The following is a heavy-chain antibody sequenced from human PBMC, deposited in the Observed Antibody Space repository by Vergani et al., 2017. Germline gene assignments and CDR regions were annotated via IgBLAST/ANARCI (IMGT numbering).Heavy chain of an antibody. CDR1: GFTFSNFG. J-gene: IGHJ4*02. V-gene: IGHV3-30*02. Sequence: QVQLVESAGGVVQPGGSLRLSCAASGFTFSNFGMHWIRQAPGKGLEWLAYIGKDGINTRYSDAVKGRFTVSRDNTKDILYLQMDSLRSEDTALYYGAKYLRDSTDGLPDSWGLGTLVIVSS. D-gene: IGHD2-21*02. CDR2: IGKDGINT. CDR3: AKYLRDSTDGLPDS.